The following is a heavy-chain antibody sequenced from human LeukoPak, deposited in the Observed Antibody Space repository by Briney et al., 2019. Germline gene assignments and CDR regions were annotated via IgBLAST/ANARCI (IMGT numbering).Heavy chain of an antibody. Sequence: GGSLRLSCAASGFTFSSYDMHWVRQATGKGLEWVSAIGTAGDTHYPGSVKGRFTISRENAKKSLYLQMNSLRAGDTAVYYCARGSGGAFDIWGQGTMVTVSS. V-gene: IGHV3-13*01. J-gene: IGHJ3*02. CDR3: ARGSGGAFDI. CDR2: IGTAGDT. D-gene: IGHD3-16*01. CDR1: GFTFSSYD.